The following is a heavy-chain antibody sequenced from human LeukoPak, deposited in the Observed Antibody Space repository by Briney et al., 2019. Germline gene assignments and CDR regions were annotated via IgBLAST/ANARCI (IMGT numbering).Heavy chain of an antibody. CDR2: IYYSGST. CDR3: ARSRLGAGTDY. D-gene: IGHD6-13*01. Sequence: PSETLSLTCTVSGGSISSYYWSWIRQPPGKGLEWIGYIYYSGSTNYNPSLKSRVTISVDTSKNQFSLKLGSVTAADTAVYYCARSRLGAGTDYWGQGTLVTVSS. V-gene: IGHV4-59*01. CDR1: GGSISSYY. J-gene: IGHJ4*02.